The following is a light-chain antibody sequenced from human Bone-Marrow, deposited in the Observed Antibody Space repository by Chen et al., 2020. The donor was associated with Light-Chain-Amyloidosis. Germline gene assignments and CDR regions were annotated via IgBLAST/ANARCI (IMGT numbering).Light chain of an antibody. CDR3: QSADSSGTYEVI. Sequence: SYQLTQPPSASVSLAQTARLTCSGDDLPTKYAYWYQQKPGQAPVLVIHRDTERPSGISERFSGSSSETTATLTISGVQAEDEADYHCQSADSSGTYEVIFGGGTKLTVL. CDR1: DLPTKY. CDR2: RDT. J-gene: IGLJ2*01. V-gene: IGLV3-25*03.